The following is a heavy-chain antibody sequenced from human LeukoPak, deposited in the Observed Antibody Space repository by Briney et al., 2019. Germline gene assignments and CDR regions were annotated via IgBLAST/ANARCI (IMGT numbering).Heavy chain of an antibody. CDR3: ASYDSSGYLYFQH. J-gene: IGHJ1*01. CDR1: GYSIGSGYY. CDR2: IYHSGGT. V-gene: IGHV4-38-2*02. Sequence: SETLSLTCTVSGYSIGSGYYWGWIRQPPGKGLEWIASIYHSGGTYYNPSLESRVTISVDTSTNQFSLQLSSVTAADTAVYYCASYDSSGYLYFQHWGQGTLVTVSS. D-gene: IGHD3-22*01.